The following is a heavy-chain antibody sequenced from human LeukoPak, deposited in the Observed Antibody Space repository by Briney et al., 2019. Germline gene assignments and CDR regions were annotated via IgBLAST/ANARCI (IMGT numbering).Heavy chain of an antibody. Sequence: GSSVKVSCKASGGTFSSYAISWVRQAPGQGLEWMGRIIPILGIANYAQKFQGRVTITADKSTSTAYMELGSLRSEDTAVYYCARDVLGIAVAGPGDYWGQGTLVTVSS. D-gene: IGHD6-19*01. V-gene: IGHV1-69*04. CDR2: IIPILGIA. CDR3: ARDVLGIAVAGPGDY. J-gene: IGHJ4*02. CDR1: GGTFSSYA.